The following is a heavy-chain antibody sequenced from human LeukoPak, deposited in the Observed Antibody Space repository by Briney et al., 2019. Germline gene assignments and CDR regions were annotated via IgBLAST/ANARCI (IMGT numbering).Heavy chain of an antibody. CDR3: VRVIELST. J-gene: IGHJ3*01. D-gene: IGHD3-16*02. CDR2: ISFNGRNT. Sequence: GGSLRLSCAASGFNFGDSAMSWVRQTPRKGLEWVSLISFNGRNTYYGDSVKGRFTISRDNSKDTVYLQMNSLRAEDTAIFYCVRVIELSTWGPGTMVTVSS. CDR1: GFNFGDSA. V-gene: IGHV3-23*01.